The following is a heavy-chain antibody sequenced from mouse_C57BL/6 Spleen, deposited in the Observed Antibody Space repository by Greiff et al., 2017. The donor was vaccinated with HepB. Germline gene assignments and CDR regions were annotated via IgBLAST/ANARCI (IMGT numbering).Heavy chain of an antibody. CDR2: INPNYGTT. CDR1: GYSFTDYN. Sequence: VQLQQSGPELVKPGASVKISCKASGYSFTDYNMNWVKQSNGKSLEWIGVINPNYGTTSYNQKFKGKATLTVDQSSSTAYMQLNSLTSEDSAVYYCARYYDGSSYVDYYAMDYWGQGTSVTVSS. CDR3: ARYYDGSSYVDYYAMDY. D-gene: IGHD1-1*01. V-gene: IGHV1-39*01. J-gene: IGHJ4*01.